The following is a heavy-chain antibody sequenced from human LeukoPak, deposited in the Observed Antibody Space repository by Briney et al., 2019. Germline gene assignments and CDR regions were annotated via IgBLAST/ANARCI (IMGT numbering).Heavy chain of an antibody. D-gene: IGHD5-18*01. Sequence: SVKVSCKSSGCTFSSCAISWLRQAPGQGLEWMGGIIPIFGTANCAQKFDGRVTVTVDKSTSKSYVKLNSQRSGVTAVYYGAWPAMVKGYSLDLW. J-gene: IGHJ2*01. V-gene: IGHV1-69*06. CDR3: AWPAMVKGYSLDL. CDR2: IIPIFGTA. CDR1: GCTFSSCA.